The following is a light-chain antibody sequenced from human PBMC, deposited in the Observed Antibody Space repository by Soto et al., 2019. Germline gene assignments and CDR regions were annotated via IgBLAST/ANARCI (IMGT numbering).Light chain of an antibody. J-gene: IGKJ2*01. CDR3: QQYGGAPYT. CDR1: QSVSTN. Sequence: EIVMTQSPTTLSVSPGERATLSCRASQSVSTNLAWYQQKPGQAPRLLIYGASIGATGLPARFSGSGSGTDFTLTISRLEPEDFAVYYCQQYGGAPYTFGPGT. CDR2: GAS. V-gene: IGKV3-20*01.